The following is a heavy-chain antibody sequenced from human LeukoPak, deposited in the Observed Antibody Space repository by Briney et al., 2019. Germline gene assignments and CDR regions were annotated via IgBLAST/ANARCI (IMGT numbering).Heavy chain of an antibody. D-gene: IGHD3-22*01. CDR1: GDSISSGIYY. Sequence: SETLSLTCTVSGDSISSGIYYWSWIRQPPGKGLEWIGYIDHRGSTYYNLSLKSRVTISVDTSKNQFSLKLSSVTAADTAVYYCARYYYDCSGYHSYFDYWGQGTLVTVSS. CDR2: IDHRGST. J-gene: IGHJ4*02. V-gene: IGHV4-30-2*01. CDR3: ARYYYDCSGYHSYFDY.